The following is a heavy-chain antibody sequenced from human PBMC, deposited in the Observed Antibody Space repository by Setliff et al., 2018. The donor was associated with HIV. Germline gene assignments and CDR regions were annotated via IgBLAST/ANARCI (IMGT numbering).Heavy chain of an antibody. Sequence: SETLSLTCTVSGGSISSGSYYWSWIRQPAGKGLEWIGRIYASGSTNYNPSLKSRVTTSVDTPKNQFSLKLGSVTAADTAMYYCARATYYYDSSGYYYKSYYFDYWGQGTQVTVSS. CDR3: ARATYYYDSSGYYYKSYYFDY. CDR2: IYASGST. CDR1: GGSISSGSYY. V-gene: IGHV4-61*02. J-gene: IGHJ4*02. D-gene: IGHD3-22*01.